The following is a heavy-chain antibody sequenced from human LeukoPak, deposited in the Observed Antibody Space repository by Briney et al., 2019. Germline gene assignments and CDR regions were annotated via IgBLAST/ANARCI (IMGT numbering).Heavy chain of an antibody. J-gene: IGHJ4*02. CDR3: ARHYDSSGYSLTAFDY. Sequence: SVKVSCKASGGTFSSYAISWVRQAPGQGLEWMGGIIPIFGTANYAQKFQGRVTITTDESTSTAYMELSSLRSEDTAVYYCARHYDSSGYSLTAFDYWAREPWSPSPQ. CDR2: IIPIFGTA. V-gene: IGHV1-69*05. CDR1: GGTFSSYA. D-gene: IGHD3-22*01.